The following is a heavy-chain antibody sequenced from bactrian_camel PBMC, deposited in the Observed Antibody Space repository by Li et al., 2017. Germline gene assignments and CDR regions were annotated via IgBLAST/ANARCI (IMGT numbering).Heavy chain of an antibody. Sequence: VQLVESGGGSVQTGGSLRLSCKPSFFILDDFEMMWYRQTPGNECELVASITGDGSTYYTDAVKGRFTISHDAAKNSIDLQMNSLKPDDTAMNYCAATGQMLKVAGCRTQGTQVTVS. CDR1: FFILDDFE. J-gene: IGHJ4*01. CDR2: ITGDGST. D-gene: IGHD3*01. V-gene: IGHV3S63*01.